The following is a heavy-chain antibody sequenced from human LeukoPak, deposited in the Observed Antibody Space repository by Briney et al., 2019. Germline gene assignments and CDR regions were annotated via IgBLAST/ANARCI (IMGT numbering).Heavy chain of an antibody. Sequence: PGGSLRLSCAASAFTFSDYYMSWIRQAPGKGLEWVSYISSSGNTIYYADSVKGRFTISRDNAKNSLYLQMNSLRAEDTAVYYCATYDYGSESKSDYWGQGTLVTVSS. CDR1: AFTFSDYY. CDR2: ISSSGNTI. V-gene: IGHV3-11*01. D-gene: IGHD3-10*01. CDR3: ATYDYGSESKSDY. J-gene: IGHJ4*02.